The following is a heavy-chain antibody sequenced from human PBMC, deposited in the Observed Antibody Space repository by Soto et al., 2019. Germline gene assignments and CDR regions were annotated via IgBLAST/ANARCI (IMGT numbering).Heavy chain of an antibody. V-gene: IGHV4-34*01. CDR2: INHSGST. CDR1: GGSFSGYY. D-gene: IGHD6-13*01. Sequence: QVQLQQWGAGLLKPSETLSLTCAVYGGSFSGYYWSWIRQPPGKGLEWIGEINHSGSTNYNPSLKSQVTISVDTSKNQFSLKLSSVTAADTAVYYCARARIAAAGSYVYWGQGTLVTVSS. CDR3: ARARIAAAGSYVY. J-gene: IGHJ4*02.